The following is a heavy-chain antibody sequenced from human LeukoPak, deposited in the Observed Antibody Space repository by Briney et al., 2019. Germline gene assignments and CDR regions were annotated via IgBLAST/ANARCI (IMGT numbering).Heavy chain of an antibody. J-gene: IGHJ4*02. CDR1: GFTFSSNA. CDR2: IYRDAKT. Sequence: GWSLRLSCAASGFTFSSNAMGWVRQAPGKGLEWVSVIYRDAKTYYADSVKGRFTISRDISKNTLFLQMTSLRAEDTALYYCAKVKGWYGEGYFDYWGQGTLVTVSS. D-gene: IGHD3-10*01. V-gene: IGHV3-53*01. CDR3: AKVKGWYGEGYFDY.